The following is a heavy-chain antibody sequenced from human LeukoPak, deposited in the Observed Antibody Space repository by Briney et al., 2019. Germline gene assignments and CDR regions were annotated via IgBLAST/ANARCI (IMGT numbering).Heavy chain of an antibody. V-gene: IGHV4-61*02. CDR1: VGSISSGSYY. Sequence: SQTLSLTCTVSVGSISSGSYYWSWIRQPAGKGLEWIGRIYTSRSTNYNPSLKSRVTISVDTSKNQFSLKLSSVTAADTAVYYCASGSGRTTSDAFDIWGQGTMVTVSS. J-gene: IGHJ3*02. D-gene: IGHD2-15*01. CDR3: ASGSGRTTSDAFDI. CDR2: IYTSRST.